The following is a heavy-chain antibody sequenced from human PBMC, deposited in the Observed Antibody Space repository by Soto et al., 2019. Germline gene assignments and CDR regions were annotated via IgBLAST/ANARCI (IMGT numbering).Heavy chain of an antibody. J-gene: IGHJ5*02. CDR1: GGSFSGYY. CDR2: INHSGST. D-gene: IGHD4-4*01. CDR3: ARGRGAVNWFDP. V-gene: IGHV4-34*01. Sequence: QVQLQQWGAGLLKPSETLSLTCAVYGGSFSGYYWSWIRQPPGKGLEWIGEINHSGSTNYNPSLKSRVTISVDTSKNQFSLKLSSVTAADTAVYYCARGRGAVNWFDPWGQGTLVTVSS.